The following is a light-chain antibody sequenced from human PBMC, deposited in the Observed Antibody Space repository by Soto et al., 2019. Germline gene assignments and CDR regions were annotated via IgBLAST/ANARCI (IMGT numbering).Light chain of an antibody. J-gene: IGKJ5*01. V-gene: IGKV3-20*01. CDR2: GAS. CDR1: QSVSSSY. CDR3: QQYGSSPSIT. Sequence: EIVLTQSPGTLSLSPGERATLSCRASQSVSSSYLAWYQQKPGQAPRLLIYGASSRATGIPDRFSGSGSVTDFTLTISRLEPEDFAVYYCQQYGSSPSITLGQGTRLEIK.